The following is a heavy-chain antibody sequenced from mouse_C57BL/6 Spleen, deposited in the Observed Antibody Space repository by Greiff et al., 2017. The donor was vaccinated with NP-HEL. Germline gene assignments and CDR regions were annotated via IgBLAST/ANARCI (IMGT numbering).Heavy chain of an antibody. D-gene: IGHD1-1*01. CDR3: ARWDYGSSLAWFAY. J-gene: IGHJ3*01. Sequence: QVQLQQPGAELVKPGASVKMSCKASGYTFTSYWVTWVKQRPGQGLEWIGDIYPGSGSTNYNEKFKSKATLTVDTSSSTAYMQLSSLTSEDSAVYYCARWDYGSSLAWFAYWGQGTLVTVSA. CDR2: IYPGSGST. V-gene: IGHV1-55*01. CDR1: GYTFTSYW.